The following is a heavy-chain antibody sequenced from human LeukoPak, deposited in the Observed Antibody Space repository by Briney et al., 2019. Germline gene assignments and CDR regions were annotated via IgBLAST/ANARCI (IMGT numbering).Heavy chain of an antibody. CDR1: GFTFSSYG. CDR3: ARAMTTVTTPYLDY. D-gene: IGHD4-17*01. J-gene: IGHJ4*02. V-gene: IGHV3-33*01. Sequence: GRSLRLSCAASGFTFSSYGMHWVRQAPGKGLEGVAVIWYDGSNKYYADSVKGRFTISRDNSKNTLYLQMNSLRAEDTAVYYCARAMTTVTTPYLDYWGQGTLVTVSS. CDR2: IWYDGSNK.